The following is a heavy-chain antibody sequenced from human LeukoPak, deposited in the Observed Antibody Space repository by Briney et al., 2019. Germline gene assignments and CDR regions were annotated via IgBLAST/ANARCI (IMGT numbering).Heavy chain of an antibody. D-gene: IGHD3-9*01. CDR2: ISPGDSDT. V-gene: IGHV5-51*01. Sequence: GESLKISCKGSGYSFTSYWIGWMRQMPGKGLEWMGIISPGDSDTRYSPSFQGQVTISADKSISTAYLQWSSLKASDTAMYYCARCGAGYPYYYYMDVWGKGTTVTVSS. CDR3: ARCGAGYPYYYYMDV. CDR1: GYSFTSYW. J-gene: IGHJ6*03.